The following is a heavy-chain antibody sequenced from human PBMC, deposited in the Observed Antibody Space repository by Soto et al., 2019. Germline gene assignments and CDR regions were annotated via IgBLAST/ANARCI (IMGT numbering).Heavy chain of an antibody. CDR3: ARDLSWLPRFPGY. Sequence: QVQLVESGGGVVQPGRSLRLSCAASGFTFSSYAMHWVRQAPGKGLEWVAVISYDGSNKYYADSVKGRFTISRDNSKNTLYLQMNSLRAEDTAVYYCARDLSWLPRFPGYWGQGTLVTVSS. D-gene: IGHD5-12*01. CDR2: ISYDGSNK. V-gene: IGHV3-30-3*01. J-gene: IGHJ4*02. CDR1: GFTFSSYA.